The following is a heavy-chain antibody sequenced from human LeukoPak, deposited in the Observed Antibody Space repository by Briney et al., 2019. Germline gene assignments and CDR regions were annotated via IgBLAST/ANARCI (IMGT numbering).Heavy chain of an antibody. CDR1: GGSISSYY. D-gene: IGHD5-18*01. CDR3: ARVEDTAMVPGAFDY. CDR2: IYYSGST. Sequence: SETLSLTCTVSGGSISSYYWSWIRQPPGKGLEWIGYIYYSGSTNYNPSLKSRVTISVDTSKNQFSLKLSSVTAADTAVYYCARVEDTAMVPGAFDYWGQGTLVTVSS. V-gene: IGHV4-59*12. J-gene: IGHJ4*02.